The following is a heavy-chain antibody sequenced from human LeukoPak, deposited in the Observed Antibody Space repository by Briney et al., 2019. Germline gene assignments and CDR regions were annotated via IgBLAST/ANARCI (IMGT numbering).Heavy chain of an antibody. CDR3: ASLIIAAVGTNDAFDI. V-gene: IGHV3-53*04. CDR2: IYSGGST. D-gene: IGHD6-13*01. Sequence: QPGGSLRLSCAASGFTASSKYMSWVRQAPGKGLEWVSVIYSGGSTYYADSVKGRFTISRHNSKNTLYLQMNSLRAEDTAVYYCASLIIAAVGTNDAFDIWGQGTMVTVSS. J-gene: IGHJ3*02. CDR1: GFTASSKY.